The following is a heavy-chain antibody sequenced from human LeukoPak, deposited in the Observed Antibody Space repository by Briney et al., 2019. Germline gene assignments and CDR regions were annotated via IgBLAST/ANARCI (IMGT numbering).Heavy chain of an antibody. CDR2: IGTAGDT. V-gene: IGHV3-13*01. Sequence: PGGSLRLSCAASGFTFSSYDMHWVRQATGKGLEWVSAIGTAGDTYYPGSVKGRFTISRENAENSLHLQMNSLRAEDTAVYYCARVVRGSSNFDYWGQGTLVTVSS. J-gene: IGHJ4*02. CDR1: GFTFSSYD. D-gene: IGHD6-13*01. CDR3: ARVVRGSSNFDY.